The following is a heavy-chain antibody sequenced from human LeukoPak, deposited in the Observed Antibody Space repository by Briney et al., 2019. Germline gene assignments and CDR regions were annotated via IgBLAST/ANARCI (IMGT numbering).Heavy chain of an antibody. CDR3: ARAQVVTAAPNWFDP. J-gene: IGHJ5*02. V-gene: IGHV4-39*07. Sequence: SETLSLTCTVSGGSISSSSYYWGWIRQPPGKGLEWIGSIYYSGSTNYNPSLKSRVTISLDMSKNQFSLKLSSVTAADTAVYYCARAQVVTAAPNWFDPWGQGTLVTVSS. CDR2: IYYSGST. CDR1: GGSISSSSYY. D-gene: IGHD2-21*02.